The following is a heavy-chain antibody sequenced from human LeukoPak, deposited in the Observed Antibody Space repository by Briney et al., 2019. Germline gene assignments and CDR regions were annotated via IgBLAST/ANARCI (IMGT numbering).Heavy chain of an antibody. CDR1: GFTFSSYA. CDR3: ASEAARSSWPDY. D-gene: IGHD6-13*01. Sequence: PGGSLRLSCAASGFTFSSYAMHWVRQAPGKGLEWVAVISYDGSNKYYADSVKGRFTISRDNSKNTLYLQMNSLRAEDTAVYYCASEAARSSWPDYWGQGTLVTVSS. CDR2: ISYDGSNK. J-gene: IGHJ4*02. V-gene: IGHV3-30*04.